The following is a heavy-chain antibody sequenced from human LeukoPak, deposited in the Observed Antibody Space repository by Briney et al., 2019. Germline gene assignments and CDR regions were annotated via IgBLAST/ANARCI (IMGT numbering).Heavy chain of an antibody. CDR1: GFTFSSYW. D-gene: IGHD3-22*01. J-gene: IGHJ3*02. CDR2: IKQDGSEK. V-gene: IGHV3-7*01. CDR3: ARGKPSYYYNSSAYFYNGAFDI. Sequence: GGSLRLSCAASGFTFSSYWMSWVRQAPGKGLEWVVNIKQDGSEKYYADSGKGRFTISRDNAKNLLYLQMNSLRADDTAVYYCARGKPSYYYNSSAYFYNGAFDIWGQGTMVTVSS.